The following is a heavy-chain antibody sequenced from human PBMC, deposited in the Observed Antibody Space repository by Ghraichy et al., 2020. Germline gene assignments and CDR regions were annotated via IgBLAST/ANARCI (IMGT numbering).Heavy chain of an antibody. CDR2: ISAYNGNT. D-gene: IGHD6-13*01. Sequence: ASVKVSCKASGYTFTSYGISWVRQAPGQGLEWMGWISAYNGNTNYTQKLQGRVTMTTDTSTSTAYMELRSLRSDDTAVYYCARDCLPIAAAGSIDAFDIWGQGTMVTVSS. CDR1: GYTFTSYG. CDR3: ARDCLPIAAAGSIDAFDI. J-gene: IGHJ3*02. V-gene: IGHV1-18*01.